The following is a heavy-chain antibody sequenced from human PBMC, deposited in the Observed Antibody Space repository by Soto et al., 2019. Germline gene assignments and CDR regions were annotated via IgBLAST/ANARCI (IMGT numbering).Heavy chain of an antibody. CDR3: ARGPNGWFGYDY. D-gene: IGHD3-10*01. V-gene: IGHV3-74*01. J-gene: IGHJ4*02. CDR1: GFTFSTSW. Sequence: PWGLLRHSCAAAGFTFSTSWMHWVRQAAGKGLVWVSRINSDARTTNYADTVKGRFTISRDNAKNTLYLQMDSLTAEDTAVYYCARGPNGWFGYDYWGQGTLVTVSS. CDR2: INSDARTT.